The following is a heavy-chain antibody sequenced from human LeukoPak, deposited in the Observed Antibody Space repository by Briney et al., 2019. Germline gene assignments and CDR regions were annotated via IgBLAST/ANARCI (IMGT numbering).Heavy chain of an antibody. CDR1: GFTFSTYS. CDR3: ATKNSGSHDY. J-gene: IGHJ4*02. Sequence: GGSLRLSCAASGFTFSTYSMNWVRQAPGKGLEWVPSISSSTSYIYYADSVKGRFTISRDNAKNSLYLQMNSLRAEDTAVYYWATKNSGSHDYWGQGTLVTVSS. CDR2: ISSSTSYI. V-gene: IGHV3-21*01. D-gene: IGHD1-26*01.